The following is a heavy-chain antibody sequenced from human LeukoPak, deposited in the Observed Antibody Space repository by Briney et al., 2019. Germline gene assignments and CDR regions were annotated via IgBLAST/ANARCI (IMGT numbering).Heavy chain of an antibody. Sequence: PGGSLRLSCEVSGFTFSSNSMNWVRQAPGKGLEWVSYISSSNSTKYYADSVKGRFTISRDNAKNSLFLQMTSLRVEDSAVYYCARGGAAGRKEFDYWGQGTLVTVSS. D-gene: IGHD6-13*01. CDR2: ISSSNSTK. CDR3: ARGGAAGRKEFDY. V-gene: IGHV3-48*04. CDR1: GFTFSSNS. J-gene: IGHJ4*02.